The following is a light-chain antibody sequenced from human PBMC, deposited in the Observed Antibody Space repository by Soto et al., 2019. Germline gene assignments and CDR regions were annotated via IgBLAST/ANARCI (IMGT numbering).Light chain of an antibody. V-gene: IGKV1-17*01. Sequence: DIQMTQSPSSLSASVGDRVTITCRASQDIRHALGWYQQKPGKVPKRLIYSASSLQNGVPSRFSGSGSATVFTLTISSLQPDDFATYFCLQHADYPFTFGQGTRLEI. J-gene: IGKJ2*01. CDR3: LQHADYPFT. CDR2: SAS. CDR1: QDIRHA.